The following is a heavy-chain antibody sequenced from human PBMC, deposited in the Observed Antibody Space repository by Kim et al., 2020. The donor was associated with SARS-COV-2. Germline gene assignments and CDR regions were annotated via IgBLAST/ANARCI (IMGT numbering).Heavy chain of an antibody. Sequence: GGSLRLSCAASGFTFSSYAMHWVRQAPGKGLEWVAVIWYDGSNKYYADSVKGRFTISRDNSKNTLYLQMNSLRAEDTAVYYCAKCPMYYYDSSGYFDYWG. J-gene: IGHJ4*01. CDR2: IWYDGSNK. CDR3: AKCPMYYYDSSGYFDY. V-gene: IGHV3-33*06. D-gene: IGHD3-22*01. CDR1: GFTFSSYA.